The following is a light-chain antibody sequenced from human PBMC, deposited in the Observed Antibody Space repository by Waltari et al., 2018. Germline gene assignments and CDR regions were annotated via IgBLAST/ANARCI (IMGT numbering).Light chain of an antibody. Sequence: VILPQSPATLSLSPGERATLSCRASQSVGSYLAWYQQKPGQAPRLLINGASGRATGIPDRFSGTGSGTEFTLTISSLEPEDFALYYCQMYSNLPFTFGPGTKLAIK. CDR1: QSVGSY. J-gene: IGKJ3*01. V-gene: IGKV3-20*01. CDR3: QMYSNLPFT. CDR2: GAS.